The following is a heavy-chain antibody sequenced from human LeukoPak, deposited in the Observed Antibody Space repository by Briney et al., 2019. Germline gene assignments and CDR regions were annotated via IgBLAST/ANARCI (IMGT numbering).Heavy chain of an antibody. Sequence: GGSLRLSCAASGFTFDDYGMSWVRQAPGKGLEWVSGINWNGGSTGYADSVKGRFTISRDNAKNSLYLQMNSLRAEDTAVYYCARDHHRRLYDSQARDTFDVWGQGTVVTVSS. CDR1: GFTFDDYG. CDR2: INWNGGST. CDR3: ARDHHRRLYDSQARDTFDV. V-gene: IGHV3-20*04. D-gene: IGHD3-22*01. J-gene: IGHJ3*01.